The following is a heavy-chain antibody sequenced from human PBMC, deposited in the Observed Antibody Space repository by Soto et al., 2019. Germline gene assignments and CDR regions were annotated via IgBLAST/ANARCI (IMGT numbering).Heavy chain of an antibody. J-gene: IGHJ4*02. V-gene: IGHV4-30-2*01. CDR3: ARGSLGERRPLDY. D-gene: IGHD3-10*01. Sequence: SETLSLTCAVSGGSISSGGYSWSWIRQPPGKGLEWIGYIYHSGSTYYNPSLKSRVTISVDRSKNQFSLKLSSVTAADTAVYYCARGSLGERRPLDYWGQGTLVTV. CDR1: GGSISSGGYS. CDR2: IYHSGST.